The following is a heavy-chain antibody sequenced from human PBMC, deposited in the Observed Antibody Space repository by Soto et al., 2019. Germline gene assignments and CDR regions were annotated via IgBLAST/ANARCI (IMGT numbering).Heavy chain of an antibody. J-gene: IGHJ2*01. Sequence: EVQLVESGGGLVQPGGSLTLSCAASGFTFSSYWMHWVRQAPGKGVVWVSRINPDGRGTNYADSEKGRFTTSRDNAKNTLYLQMNSLRPEDTAAYYCARVGQGAWYFDLWGRGTLVTVSS. D-gene: IGHD1-26*01. CDR1: GFTFSSYW. V-gene: IGHV3-74*01. CDR3: ARVGQGAWYFDL. CDR2: INPDGRGT.